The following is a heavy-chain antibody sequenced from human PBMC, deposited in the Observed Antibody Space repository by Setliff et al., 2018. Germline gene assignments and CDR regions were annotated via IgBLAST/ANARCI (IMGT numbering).Heavy chain of an antibody. J-gene: IGHJ5*02. CDR2: IYHSGST. CDR3: ARELYYYGSGSWTFDP. CDR1: CDSISSSNW. Sequence: PSETLSLTCAVSCDSISSSNWWNWVRQPPGKGLEWIGEIYHSGSTKYNPSLKSRVTISVETSKNQFSLKLSSVTAADTAVYYCARELYYYGSGSWTFDPWGQGTLVTVSS. V-gene: IGHV4-4*02. D-gene: IGHD3-10*01.